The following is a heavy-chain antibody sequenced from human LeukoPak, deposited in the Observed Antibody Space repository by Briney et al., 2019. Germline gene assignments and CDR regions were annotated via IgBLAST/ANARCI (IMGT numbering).Heavy chain of an antibody. CDR1: GFTFSSYA. V-gene: IGHV3-23*01. CDR3: ARGHYGMDV. CDR2: ISGSGGST. Sequence: GGSLRLSCAASGFTFSSYAMSWVRQAPGKGLEWVSAISGSGGSTYYADSVKGRFTISRDNAKNSLNLQMNSLRAEDTAMYYCARGHYGMDVWGQGTTVTVSS. J-gene: IGHJ6*02.